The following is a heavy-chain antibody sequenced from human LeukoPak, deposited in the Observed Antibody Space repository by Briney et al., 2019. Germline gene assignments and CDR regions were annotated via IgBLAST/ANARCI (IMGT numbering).Heavy chain of an antibody. CDR1: GFIFSNYA. CDR3: ATNPGHG. D-gene: IGHD2-8*01. Sequence: GGSLRLSCAASGFIFSNYAMSWARQASGKGLEWVSAISGSGGSTYYADSVKGRFTISRDNSKNTLYLQLNSLRAEDTAVYYCATNPGHGWGQGTMVTVSS. CDR2: ISGSGGST. V-gene: IGHV3-23*01. J-gene: IGHJ3*01.